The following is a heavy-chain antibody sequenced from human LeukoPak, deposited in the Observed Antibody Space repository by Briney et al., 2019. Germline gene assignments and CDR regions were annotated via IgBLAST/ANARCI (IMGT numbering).Heavy chain of an antibody. CDR1: GFTFSSYS. CDR3: ASSRYCSSTSCYVPGWFDP. Sequence: GGSLRLSCAASGFTFSSYSMNWVRQAPGKGLEWVSYISSSSSTIYYADSVKGRFTISRDNAKNSLYLQMNSLRAEDTAVYYCASSRYCSSTSCYVPGWFDPWGQGTLVTVSS. D-gene: IGHD2-2*01. V-gene: IGHV3-48*01. J-gene: IGHJ5*02. CDR2: ISSSSSTI.